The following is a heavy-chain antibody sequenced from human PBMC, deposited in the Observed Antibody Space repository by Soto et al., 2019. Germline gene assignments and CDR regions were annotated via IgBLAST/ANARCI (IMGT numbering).Heavy chain of an antibody. CDR1: GFGFSDYA. CDR2: ISAGGSDT. Sequence: EVQLLDSGGGWVQPGGSLRLSCVASGFGFSDYAMSWVRQAPGKGLEWVSAISAGGSDTYYADSVKGRFTVSRVNSKNTLYLQMNTLRAEDTAIYYCASVPIWCGSSSCYTEGFDSWGQGTLVTVYS. D-gene: IGHD2-2*01. CDR3: ASVPIWCGSSSCYTEGFDS. V-gene: IGHV3-23*01. J-gene: IGHJ4*02.